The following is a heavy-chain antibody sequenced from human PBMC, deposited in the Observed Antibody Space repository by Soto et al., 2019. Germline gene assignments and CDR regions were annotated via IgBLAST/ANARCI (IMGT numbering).Heavy chain of an antibody. CDR2: ISYSGSS. Sequence: SETLSLPCTVPGGSNIRAGYYWSWIRQHPGKGLEWIAYISYSGSSYSNPSLKSRVTISADTSKNQFSLRLTSVTAAATAVYFCARATPAGSADFWGQGTLVTVSS. J-gene: IGHJ4*02. D-gene: IGHD2-2*01. CDR1: GGSNIRAGYY. V-gene: IGHV4-31*03. CDR3: ARATPAGSADF.